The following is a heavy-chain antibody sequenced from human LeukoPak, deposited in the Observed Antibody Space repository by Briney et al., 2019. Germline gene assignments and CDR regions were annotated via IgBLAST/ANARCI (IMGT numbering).Heavy chain of an antibody. D-gene: IGHD6-6*01. Sequence: GGSLRLSCAVSGVTFSSYWMSWVRQAPGKGLEWVANIKQDGSEKYYVDSVKGRFTISRDNAKNSVYLQMNSLRAEDTAVYYCAKDPTTAYLEYSSSSAFVYWGQGTLVTVSS. CDR2: IKQDGSEK. CDR3: AKDPTTAYLEYSSSSAFVY. V-gene: IGHV3-7*01. J-gene: IGHJ4*02. CDR1: GVTFSSYW.